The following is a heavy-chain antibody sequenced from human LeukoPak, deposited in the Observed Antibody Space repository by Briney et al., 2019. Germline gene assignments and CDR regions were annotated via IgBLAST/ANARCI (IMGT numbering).Heavy chain of an antibody. J-gene: IGHJ5*02. CDR3: ARHVGQWPTRGWFDP. D-gene: IGHD6-19*01. CDR1: GGSISSYY. CDR2: IYYSGST. Sequence: SETLSLTCTVSGGSISSYYWSWIRQPPGKGLEWIGYIYYSGSTNYNPSLKGRVTISVDTSKNQFSLKLSSVTAADTAVYYCARHVGQWPTRGWFDPWGQGTLVTVSS. V-gene: IGHV4-59*08.